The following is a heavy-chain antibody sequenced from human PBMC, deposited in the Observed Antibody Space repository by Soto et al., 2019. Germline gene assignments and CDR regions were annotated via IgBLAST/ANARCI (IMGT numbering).Heavy chain of an antibody. J-gene: IGHJ4*02. D-gene: IGHD2-8*01. CDR1: GGSFSGYY. CDR2: INHSGST. CDR3: ARRPLGYCTNGVCSRQDY. Sequence: QVQLQQWGAGLLKPSETLSLTCAVYGGSFSGYYWSWIRQPPGKGLEWIGEINHSGSTNYNPSLKSRVTISVDTSKNQFSLKLSSVTAADTAVYYCARRPLGYCTNGVCSRQDYWGQGTLVTVSS. V-gene: IGHV4-34*01.